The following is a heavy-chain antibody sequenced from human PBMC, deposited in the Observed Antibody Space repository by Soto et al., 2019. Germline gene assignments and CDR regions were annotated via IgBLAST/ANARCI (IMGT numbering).Heavy chain of an antibody. V-gene: IGHV3-53*01. D-gene: IGHD3-10*01. CDR2: IYSGGYT. CDR3: AAGRGGGGY. CDR1: GFTVSNNY. Sequence: EVQLVESGGGLIQPGGSLRLSCAVSGFTVSNNYMSWVRQAPGKGLEGVSVIYSGGYTAYGDSVKGRFTISRDNSKNNLYLQKNRLGAHGPGVCYRAAGRGGGGYWGQGTLVTVSS. J-gene: IGHJ4*02.